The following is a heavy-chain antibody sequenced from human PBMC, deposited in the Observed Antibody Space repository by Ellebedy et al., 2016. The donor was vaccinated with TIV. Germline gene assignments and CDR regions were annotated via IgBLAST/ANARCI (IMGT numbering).Heavy chain of an antibody. J-gene: IGHJ4*02. CDR3: ARHGGSGKYAGQTYYFGS. CDR1: GSSFANYW. V-gene: IGHV5-51*01. D-gene: IGHD3-10*01. CDR2: IYPSDSET. Sequence: GESLKISCQGSGSSFANYWIGWVRQMSGKGLELMGIIYPSDSETRYSPSFQGHVTISADKSTSTAYLQWSNLKASDSAIYYCARHGGSGKYAGQTYYFGSWGQGTLVTVSS.